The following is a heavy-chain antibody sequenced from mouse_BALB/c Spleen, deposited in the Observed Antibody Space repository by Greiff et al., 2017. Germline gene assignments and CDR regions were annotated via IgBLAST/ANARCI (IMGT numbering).Heavy chain of an antibody. V-gene: IGHV5-6-4*01. J-gene: IGHJ4*01. CDR1: GFTFSSYT. Sequence: EVHLVESGGGLVKPGGSLKLSCAASGFTFSSYTMSWVRQTPEKRLEWVATISSGGSYTYYPDSVKGRFTISRDNAKNTLYLQMSSLKSEDTAMYYCARGDYYYGSSRAMDYWGQGTSVTVAS. CDR2: ISSGGSYT. D-gene: IGHD1-1*01. CDR3: ARGDYYYGSSRAMDY.